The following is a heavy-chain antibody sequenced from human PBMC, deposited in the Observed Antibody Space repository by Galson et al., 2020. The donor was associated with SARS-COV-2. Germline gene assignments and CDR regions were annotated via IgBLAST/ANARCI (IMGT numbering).Heavy chain of an antibody. CDR2: ISWNSGSI. D-gene: IGHD2-15*01. CDR3: ARRSARYCSGSSCYPSPFDC. J-gene: IGHJ4*02. V-gene: IGHV3-9*01. Sequence: GGSLRLSCIASGFKFDDHAMHWVRRAPGKGLEWVSGISWNSGSIGYADSVKGRFTISRDNAKNTLYLQMNSLRAEDTAVYYCARRSARYCSGSSCYPSPFDCWGQGTLVTVSS. CDR1: GFKFDDHA.